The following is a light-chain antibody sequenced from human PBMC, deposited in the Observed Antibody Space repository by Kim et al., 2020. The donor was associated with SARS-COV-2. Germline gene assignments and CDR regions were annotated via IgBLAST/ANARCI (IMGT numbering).Light chain of an antibody. CDR1: SSDVGGYNH. CDR3: SSHAGSNTLGV. Sequence: QSALTQPPSASGSPGQSVTISCTGTSSDVGGYNHVSWYQQYPGKAPKVVIYEVSQRPSGVPDRFSGSKSGNTASLTVSGLQAEDEADYYCSSHAGSNTLGVFGGGTQLTVL. CDR2: EVS. J-gene: IGLJ3*02. V-gene: IGLV2-8*01.